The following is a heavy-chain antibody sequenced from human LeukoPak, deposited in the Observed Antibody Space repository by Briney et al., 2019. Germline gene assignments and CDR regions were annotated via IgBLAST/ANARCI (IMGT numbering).Heavy chain of an antibody. CDR1: GFTFSTYF. V-gene: IGHV3-74*01. CDR3: AKQSGSLCYYGMDV. D-gene: IGHD1-26*01. CDR2: IGSDGSSA. Sequence: GGSLRLSCAASGFTFSTYFIHWVRQGPGKGLVWVSRIGSDGSSASSADSVQGRFTISRDNSKNTLYLQMNSLRAEDTAVYYCAKQSGSLCYYGMDVWGQGTTVTVSS. J-gene: IGHJ6*02.